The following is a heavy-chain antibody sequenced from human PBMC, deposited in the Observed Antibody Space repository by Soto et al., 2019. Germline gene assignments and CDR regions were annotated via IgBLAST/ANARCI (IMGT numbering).Heavy chain of an antibody. CDR1: GGTFSSYA. CDR3: ARAREGYSPLHYYYGMDV. V-gene: IGHV1-69*13. Sequence: SVKVSCKASGGTFSSYAISWVRQAPGQGLEWMGGIIPIFGTANYAQKFQGRVTITADESTSTAYMELSSLRSEDTAVYYCARAREGYSPLHYYYGMDVWGQGTTVTVSS. D-gene: IGHD6-13*01. CDR2: IIPIFGTA. J-gene: IGHJ6*02.